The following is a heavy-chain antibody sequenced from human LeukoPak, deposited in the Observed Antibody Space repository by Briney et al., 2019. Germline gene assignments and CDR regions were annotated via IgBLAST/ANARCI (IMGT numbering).Heavy chain of an antibody. CDR3: AREVPGSGSFDY. V-gene: IGHV1-69*04. J-gene: IGHJ4*02. CDR1: GGTFTSYA. D-gene: IGHD3-10*01. CDR2: IIPILGIA. Sequence: AVKVSCKASGGTFTSYAISWVRQAPGQGLEWMGRIIPILGIANYAQKFQGRVTITADKSTSTAYMELSSLRSEDTAVYYCAREVPGSGSFDYWGQGTLVTVSS.